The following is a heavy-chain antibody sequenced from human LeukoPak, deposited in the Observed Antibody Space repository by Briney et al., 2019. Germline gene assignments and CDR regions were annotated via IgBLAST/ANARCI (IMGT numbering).Heavy chain of an antibody. CDR3: ASVGGGSPY. Sequence: SETLSLTCTVSGYSISSGHFWSWIRQPPGKGLEWIGSIYGSGTTYYDPPLRSRVSISADTSKNHFSLELSSVTAADTAVYYCASVGGGSPYWGQGTLVTVPS. D-gene: IGHD3-16*01. V-gene: IGHV4-38-2*02. J-gene: IGHJ4*02. CDR1: GYSISSGHF. CDR2: IYGSGTT.